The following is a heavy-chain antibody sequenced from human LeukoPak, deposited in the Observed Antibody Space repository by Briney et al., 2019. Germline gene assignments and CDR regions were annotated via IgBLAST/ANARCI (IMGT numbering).Heavy chain of an antibody. D-gene: IGHD5-18*01. Sequence: GGSLRLSCAASGFTFSSYGMHWVRQAPGKGLEWVAFIRYDGSNKYYADSVKGRFTISRDSSKNTLYLQMNSLRAEDTAVYYCAKARGYSYYYYYMDVWGKGTTVTISS. CDR1: GFTFSSYG. CDR3: AKARGYSYYYYYMDV. J-gene: IGHJ6*03. V-gene: IGHV3-30*02. CDR2: IRYDGSNK.